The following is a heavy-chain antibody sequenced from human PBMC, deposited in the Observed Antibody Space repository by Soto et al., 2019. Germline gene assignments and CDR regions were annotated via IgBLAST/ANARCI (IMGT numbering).Heavy chain of an antibody. CDR2: LSDSGGST. CDR3: AKWGNEWGYYYYGMDV. J-gene: IGHJ6*02. Sequence: EVQLLESGGGLVQPGGSLRLSCAASGFTFSSYAMSWVRQAPGKGLEWVSALSDSGGSTYYADSVKGRFTISRDTSKNTLYLQMDNLRAEDTAIYYCAKWGNEWGYYYYGMDVWGQGTTVTVSS. CDR1: GFTFSSYA. D-gene: IGHD1-1*01. V-gene: IGHV3-23*01.